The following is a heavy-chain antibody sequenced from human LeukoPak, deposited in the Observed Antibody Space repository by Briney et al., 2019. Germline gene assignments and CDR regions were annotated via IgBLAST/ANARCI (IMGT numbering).Heavy chain of an antibody. D-gene: IGHD3-16*02. V-gene: IGHV4-34*08. J-gene: IGHJ5*02. CDR3: AKNYVWGSYRSFWFDP. CDR2: INHSGST. CDR1: GFTFSNYS. Sequence: PGGSLRLSCAASGFTFSNYSMNWVRQPPGKGLEWIGEINHSGSTNYNPSLKSRVTISVDTSKNQFSLKLSSVTAADTAVYYCAKNYVWGSYRSFWFDPWGQGTLVTVSS.